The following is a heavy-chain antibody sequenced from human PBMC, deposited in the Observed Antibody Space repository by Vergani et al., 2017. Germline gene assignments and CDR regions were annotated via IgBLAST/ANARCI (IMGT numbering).Heavy chain of an antibody. Sequence: QVQLQQWGAGLLKPSETLSLTCAVYGGSFSGYYWSWIRQPPGKGLEWIGEINHSGGTNYNPSLKSRVTISADTSKNQFSLKLSSVTAADTAVYYCARDRLHYDFWSAHPYYYMDVWGKGTTVTVSS. J-gene: IGHJ6*03. CDR3: ARDRLHYDFWSAHPYYYMDV. CDR1: GGSFSGYY. D-gene: IGHD3-3*01. V-gene: IGHV4-34*01. CDR2: INHSGGT.